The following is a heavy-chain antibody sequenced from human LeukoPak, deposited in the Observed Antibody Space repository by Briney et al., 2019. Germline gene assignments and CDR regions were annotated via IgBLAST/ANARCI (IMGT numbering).Heavy chain of an antibody. J-gene: IGHJ4*02. V-gene: IGHV1-46*01. CDR2: INPSDGST. CDR3: ARGPPGDSSGYYSHPFEN. CDR1: GYIFTNYY. Sequence: GASVKVSCKASGYIFTNYYMHWVRQAHGQGLEWMGLINPSDGSTRYAQKFQGRVTMTRDTSTSTVYMELSSLRSEDTAVFYCARGPPGDSSGYYSHPFENWGQGTLVTVSS. D-gene: IGHD3-22*01.